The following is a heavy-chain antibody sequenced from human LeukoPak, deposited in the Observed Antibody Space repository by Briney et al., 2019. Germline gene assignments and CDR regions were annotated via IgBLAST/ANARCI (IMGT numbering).Heavy chain of an antibody. J-gene: IGHJ5*02. CDR2: IYYSGST. V-gene: IGHV4-30-4*08. D-gene: IGHD2-21*01. CDR3: ARDNCGGDCYYNWFDP. Sequence: SETLSLTCAVYGGSFSSGDYYWSWIRQPPGKGLEWIGYIYYSGSTYYNPSLKSRVTISVDTSKNQFSLKLSSVTAADTAVYYCARDNCGGDCYYNWFDPWGQGTLVTVSS. CDR1: GGSFSSGDYY.